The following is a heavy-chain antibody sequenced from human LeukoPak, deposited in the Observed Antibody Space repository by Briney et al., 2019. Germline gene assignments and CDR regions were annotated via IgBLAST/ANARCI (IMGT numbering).Heavy chain of an antibody. CDR3: AREKYSGSYHFDY. D-gene: IGHD1-26*01. Sequence: ASVKVSCKASGYTFTSYGISWVRQAPGQGLEWMGWISAYNGNTNYAQKFQGRVTITRDTSASTAYMELSSLRSEDTAVYYCAREKYSGSYHFDYWGQGTLVTVSS. J-gene: IGHJ4*02. CDR2: ISAYNGNT. CDR1: GYTFTSYG. V-gene: IGHV1-18*01.